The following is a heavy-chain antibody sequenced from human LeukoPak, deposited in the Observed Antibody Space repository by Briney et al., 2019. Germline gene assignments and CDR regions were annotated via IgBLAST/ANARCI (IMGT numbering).Heavy chain of an antibody. Sequence: GGSLRLSCAASGLTLSSYWMAWVRQAPGKGLEWVANIKLDGNEKYYVNSVKGRFTISRDNAKNSLYLQMNSLRAEDAAVYYCAKAPIGRAYAFDIWGQGTMVTVSS. V-gene: IGHV3-7*01. CDR3: AKAPIGRAYAFDI. CDR2: IKLDGNEK. J-gene: IGHJ3*02. CDR1: GLTLSSYW. D-gene: IGHD1-26*01.